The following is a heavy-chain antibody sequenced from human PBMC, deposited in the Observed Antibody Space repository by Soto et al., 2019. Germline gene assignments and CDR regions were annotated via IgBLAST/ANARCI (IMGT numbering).Heavy chain of an antibody. V-gene: IGHV3-23*01. Sequence: PGGSLRLSCAASGFTFSSYSMNWVRQAPGKGLEWVSAISGSGGSTYYADSVKGRFTISRDNSKNTLYLQMNSLRAEDTAVYYCARDKAGYCSGGSCIRYYFDYWGQGTLVTVSS. D-gene: IGHD2-15*01. CDR3: ARDKAGYCSGGSCIRYYFDY. CDR2: ISGSGGST. J-gene: IGHJ4*02. CDR1: GFTFSSYS.